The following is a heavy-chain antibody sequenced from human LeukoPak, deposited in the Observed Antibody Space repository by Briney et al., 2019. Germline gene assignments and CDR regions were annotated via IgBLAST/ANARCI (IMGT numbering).Heavy chain of an antibody. CDR1: GFTFSTSN. Sequence: PGGSLRLSCAASGFTFSTSNMNWVRQAPGKGLEWVSSISSTGSYIYFADSVKGRFTFSRDNAKNSLYLQMNSLRVEDTAVYYCAGDRGSGHASDYWGQGTLVTVSS. V-gene: IGHV3-21*01. CDR3: AGDRGSGHASDY. CDR2: ISSTGSYI. D-gene: IGHD3-10*01. J-gene: IGHJ4*02.